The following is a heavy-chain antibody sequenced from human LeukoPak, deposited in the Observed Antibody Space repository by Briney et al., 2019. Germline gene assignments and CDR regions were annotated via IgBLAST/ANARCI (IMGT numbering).Heavy chain of an antibody. D-gene: IGHD6-13*01. J-gene: IGHJ1*01. V-gene: IGHV3-23*01. Sequence: GGSLRLSCAASGFTFSNYAMTWGREAPGKGVEWGSTISGSGERTYYADSVKGGFTISRDNSKNTLYVQINSLRAEDTAVYYCAKDIRSSWYYFQDWGQGTLVTVSS. CDR3: AKDIRSSWYYFQD. CDR2: ISGSGERT. CDR1: GFTFSNYA.